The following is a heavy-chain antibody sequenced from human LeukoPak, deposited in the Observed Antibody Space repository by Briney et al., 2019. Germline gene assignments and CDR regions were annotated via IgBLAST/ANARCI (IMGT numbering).Heavy chain of an antibody. CDR1: GLTFSSYA. D-gene: IGHD2/OR15-2a*01. Sequence: PGGSLRLSCAATGLTFSSYAMHWVRQAPGKGLEYVSAISDSGGSTYYADSVKGRFTISRDNSKNTLYLQMSSLRAEDTAVYFCVCGYYFGPYGMDVWGQGTTVTVSS. J-gene: IGHJ6*02. CDR3: VCGYYFGPYGMDV. CDR2: ISDSGGST. V-gene: IGHV3-64D*09.